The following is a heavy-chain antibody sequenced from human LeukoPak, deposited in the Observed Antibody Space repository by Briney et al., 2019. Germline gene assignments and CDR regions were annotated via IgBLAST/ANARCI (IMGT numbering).Heavy chain of an antibody. Sequence: GGSLRLSCAASGFTVSSNYMSWVRQAPGKGLEWVSVIYSGGSTYYADSVKGRFTISRGNSKNTLYLQMNSLRAEDTAVYYCAREELVGNYYDSSGYSDYWGQGTLVTVSS. CDR2: IYSGGST. V-gene: IGHV3-53*01. CDR1: GFTVSSNY. J-gene: IGHJ4*02. CDR3: AREELVGNYYDSSGYSDY. D-gene: IGHD3-22*01.